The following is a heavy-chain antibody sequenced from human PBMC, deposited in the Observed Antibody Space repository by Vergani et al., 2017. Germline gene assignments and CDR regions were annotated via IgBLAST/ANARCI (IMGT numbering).Heavy chain of an antibody. J-gene: IGHJ5*02. Sequence: QVQLQESGPGLVKPSETLSLTCTVSGGSISSYYWSWIRQPPGKGLEWIGYIYYSGSTNYNPSLKSRVTISVDTSKNQFSLKLSSVTAADTAVYYCARDRRQLAPVGYWFYPWGQGTLVTVSS. V-gene: IGHV4-59*01. CDR3: ARDRRQLAPVGYWFYP. D-gene: IGHD6-6*01. CDR1: GGSISSYY. CDR2: IYYSGST.